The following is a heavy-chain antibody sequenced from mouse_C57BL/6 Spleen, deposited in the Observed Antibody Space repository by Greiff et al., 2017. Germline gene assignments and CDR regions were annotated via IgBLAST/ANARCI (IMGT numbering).Heavy chain of an antibody. CDR1: GYSFTDYN. CDR3: ARFITTVVATGNYAMDY. V-gene: IGHV1-39*01. D-gene: IGHD1-1*01. J-gene: IGHJ4*01. CDR2: INPNYGTT. Sequence: ASVKISCKASGYSFTDYNMNWVKQSNGKSLEWIGVINPNYGTTSYNQKFKGKATLTVDQSSSTAYMQLNSLTSEDSAVYYCARFITTVVATGNYAMDYWGQGTSVTVSS.